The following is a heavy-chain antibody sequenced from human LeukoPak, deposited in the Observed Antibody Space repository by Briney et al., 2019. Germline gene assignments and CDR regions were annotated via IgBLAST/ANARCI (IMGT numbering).Heavy chain of an antibody. CDR3: ARQLGYSYGKLDY. Sequence: GRSLRLFYASSIFTVKIYNMNGVRQAPGKAREDGSYITNNSNNIYYTDALKRRFTISRDNAKNSLYMQMNSLRAEDTAVYSCARQLGYSYGKLDYWGQGTLVTVSS. CDR2: ITNNSNNI. CDR1: IFTVKIYN. J-gene: IGHJ4*02. D-gene: IGHD5-18*01. V-gene: IGHV3-48*01.